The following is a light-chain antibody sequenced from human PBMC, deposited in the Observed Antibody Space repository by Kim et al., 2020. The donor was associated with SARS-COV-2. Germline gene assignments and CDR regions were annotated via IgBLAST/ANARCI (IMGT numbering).Light chain of an antibody. CDR1: KGISSN. V-gene: IGKV1-27*01. CDR3: QKYNGAPWT. CDR2: DAS. Sequence: ASVGDRVTITGRASKGISSNVAWYQQQPGDVPKLLIYDASALLSGVPSRFSGSGSGTDFTLTISSLQPEDVATYYCQKYNGAPWTFGQGTKVDIK. J-gene: IGKJ1*01.